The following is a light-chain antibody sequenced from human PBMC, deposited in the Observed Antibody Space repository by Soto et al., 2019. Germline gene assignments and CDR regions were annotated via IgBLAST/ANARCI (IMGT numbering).Light chain of an antibody. Sequence: QSALTQPASVSGSPGQSITISCTGTSSDVGSYNLVSWYQQHPGTAPKLMIYEDIKRASGVSNRFSGSTSGITASLTISVLHAEDEADYYCCSYAGSTTWVFGGGTQLTVL. CDR1: SSDVGSYNL. V-gene: IGLV2-23*01. CDR3: CSYAGSTTWV. J-gene: IGLJ3*02. CDR2: EDI.